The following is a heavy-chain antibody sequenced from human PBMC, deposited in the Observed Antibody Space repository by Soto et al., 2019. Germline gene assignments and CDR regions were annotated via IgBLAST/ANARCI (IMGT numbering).Heavy chain of an antibody. CDR1: GYTFTSYD. CDR2: MNPNSGNT. CDR3: ARAHVTIFGVVIMPHYYYYYGMDV. D-gene: IGHD3-3*01. V-gene: IGHV1-8*01. Sequence: ASVKVSCKASGYTFTSYDINWVRQATGQGLEWMGWMNPNSGNTGYAQKFQGRVTMTRNTSISTAYMELSSLRSKDTAVYYCARAHVTIFGVVIMPHYYYYYGMDVWGQGTTVTVSS. J-gene: IGHJ6*02.